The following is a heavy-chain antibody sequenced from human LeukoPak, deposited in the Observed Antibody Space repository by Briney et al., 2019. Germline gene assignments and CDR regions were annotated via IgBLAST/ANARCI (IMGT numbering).Heavy chain of an antibody. V-gene: IGHV4-34*01. CDR2: INHSGST. J-gene: IGHJ4*02. D-gene: IGHD3-22*01. CDR1: GGSFSGYY. CDR3: ARSPIVVVITYFDY. Sequence: SETLSLTCAVYGGSFSGYYWSWIRQPPGKGLEWIGEINHSGSTNYNPSLKSRVTISVDTSKNQFSLKLSSVTAADTAVYYCARSPIVVVITYFDYWGQGTLVTVSS.